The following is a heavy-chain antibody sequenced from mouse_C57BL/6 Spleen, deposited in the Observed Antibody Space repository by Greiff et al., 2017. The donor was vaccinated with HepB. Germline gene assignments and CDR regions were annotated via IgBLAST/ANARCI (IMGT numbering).Heavy chain of an antibody. Sequence: VQLVESGPGLVQPSQSLSITCTVSGFSFTSYGVHWVRQSPGKGLEWLGVIWRGGSTDYNAAFMSRLSITKDNSKSQVFFKMNSLQADDTAIYYCAKSDGYYSYWYFDVWGTGTTVTVSS. CDR1: GFSFTSYG. J-gene: IGHJ1*03. CDR3: AKSDGYYSYWYFDV. CDR2: IWRGGST. D-gene: IGHD2-3*01. V-gene: IGHV2-5*01.